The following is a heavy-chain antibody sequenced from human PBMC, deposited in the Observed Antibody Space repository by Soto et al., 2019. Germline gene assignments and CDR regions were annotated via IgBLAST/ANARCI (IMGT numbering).Heavy chain of an antibody. V-gene: IGHV3-9*01. CDR1: GFTFDDYA. J-gene: IGHJ3*02. Sequence: EVQLVESGGGLVQPGRSLRLSCAASGFTFDDYAMHWVRQAPGKGLEWVSGISWNSGSIGYADSVKGRSTISRDNAXXSRHLQMNSMRAEDTAVYYCAKVKGVVVAKDACDIWGQGTMVTVSS. CDR2: ISWNSGSI. CDR3: AKVKGVVVAKDACDI. D-gene: IGHD2-15*01.